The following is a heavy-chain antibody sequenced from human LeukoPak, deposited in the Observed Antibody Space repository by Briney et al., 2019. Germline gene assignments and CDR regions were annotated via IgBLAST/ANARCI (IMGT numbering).Heavy chain of an antibody. V-gene: IGHV3-33*01. Sequence: GGSLRLSCAASGFTYSSYGMHWVRQAPGKGLEWVAVIWYDGSNKYYADSVKGRFTISRDNSKNTLYLQMNSLRAEDTAVYYCARDTTYYDFWSGYYTGPGWFDPWGQGTLVTVSS. D-gene: IGHD3-3*01. CDR1: GFTYSSYG. J-gene: IGHJ5*02. CDR3: ARDTTYYDFWSGYYTGPGWFDP. CDR2: IWYDGSNK.